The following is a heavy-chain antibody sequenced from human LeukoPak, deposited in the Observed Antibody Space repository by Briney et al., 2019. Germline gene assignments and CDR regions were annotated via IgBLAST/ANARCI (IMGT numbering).Heavy chain of an antibody. Sequence: PGGSLRLSCAASGFTFSSYGMHWVRQAPGKGLEWVAVISYDGSNKYYADSVKGRFTISRDNSKNTLYLQMNSLRAEDTAVYYCARDGFAVADLYYYYGMDVWGQGTTVTVSS. V-gene: IGHV3-30*03. CDR2: ISYDGSNK. CDR1: GFTFSSYG. J-gene: IGHJ6*02. CDR3: ARDGFAVADLYYYYGMDV. D-gene: IGHD6-19*01.